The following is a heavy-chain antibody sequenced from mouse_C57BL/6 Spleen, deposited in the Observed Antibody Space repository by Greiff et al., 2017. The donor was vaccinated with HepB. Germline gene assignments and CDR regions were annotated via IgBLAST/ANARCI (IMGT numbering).Heavy chain of an antibody. Sequence: VQLQQPGAELVKPGASVKMSCKASGYTFTSYWITWVKQRPGQGLEWIGDIYPGSGSTNYNEKFKSKATLTVDTSSSTAYMQLSSLTSEDSAVYYCARSWDGYSPRDYWGQGTTLTVSS. CDR1: GYTFTSYW. V-gene: IGHV1-55*01. J-gene: IGHJ2*01. CDR3: ARSWDGYSPRDY. D-gene: IGHD2-3*01. CDR2: IYPGSGST.